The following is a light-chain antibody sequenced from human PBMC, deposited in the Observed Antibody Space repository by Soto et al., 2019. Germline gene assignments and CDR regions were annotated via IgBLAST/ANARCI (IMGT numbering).Light chain of an antibody. CDR1: QSVDSK. Sequence: EIVMTQSPATLSVSPGERATLSCRASQSVDSKLAWYQQKPGQGPRLLIYGASSRATGIPARFSGSGSGTEFTLTISSLQSEDFAVYYCQHYNTLLWTFGQGTKVEIK. V-gene: IGKV3-15*01. CDR2: GAS. CDR3: QHYNTLLWT. J-gene: IGKJ1*01.